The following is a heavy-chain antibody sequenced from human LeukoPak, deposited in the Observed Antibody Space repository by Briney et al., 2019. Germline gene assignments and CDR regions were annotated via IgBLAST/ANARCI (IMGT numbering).Heavy chain of an antibody. Sequence: GGSLRLSCAASGFTFSRYSMNWVRQAPGKGLEWVSSISSSSSYIYYADSVKGRFTISRDNAKNSLYLQMNSLRAEDTAVYYCARDAHYGDYFDYWGQGTLVTVSS. J-gene: IGHJ4*02. D-gene: IGHD4-17*01. V-gene: IGHV3-21*01. CDR3: ARDAHYGDYFDY. CDR2: ISSSSSYI. CDR1: GFTFSRYS.